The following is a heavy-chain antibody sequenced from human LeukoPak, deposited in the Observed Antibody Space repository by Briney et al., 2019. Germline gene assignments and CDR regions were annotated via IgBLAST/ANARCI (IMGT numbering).Heavy chain of an antibody. CDR2: ISNSGSTI. D-gene: IGHD4-17*01. V-gene: IGHV3-48*03. Sequence: PGGSLRLSCAASGFTFSSYEMNWVRQAPGKGLEWVSYISNSGSTIYYADSVKGRFTISRDNAENSLYLQMDSLRAEDTAVYYCARLSWAMTTVTTGFDYWGQGTLVTVSS. J-gene: IGHJ4*02. CDR1: GFTFSSYE. CDR3: ARLSWAMTTVTTGFDY.